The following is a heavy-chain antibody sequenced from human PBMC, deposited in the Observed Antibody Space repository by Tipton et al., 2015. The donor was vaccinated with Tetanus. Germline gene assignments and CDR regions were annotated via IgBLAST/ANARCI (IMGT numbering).Heavy chain of an antibody. CDR3: ARGMAEASNCGGDCYSDY. J-gene: IGHJ4*02. Sequence: SLRLSCEASGFTFSGHWMSWVRQAPGKGLEWVANIKQDGSEKYYVDSVKGRFTISRDNAKNSLFLQMNSLRAEDTAVYSCARGMAEASNCGGDCYSDYWGQGTLVTVSS. CDR1: GFTFSGHW. D-gene: IGHD2-21*02. CDR2: IKQDGSEK. V-gene: IGHV3-7*04.